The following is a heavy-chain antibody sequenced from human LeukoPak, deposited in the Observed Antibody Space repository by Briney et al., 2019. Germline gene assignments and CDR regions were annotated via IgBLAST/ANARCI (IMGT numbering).Heavy chain of an antibody. Sequence: TSETLSLTCAVYGGSFSGYYWSWIRQPPGKGLEWIGEINHSGSTNYNPSLKSRVTISVDTSKNQFSLKLSSVTAADTAVYYCARGYGYGRRFDYWGQGTPVTVSS. V-gene: IGHV4-34*01. CDR2: INHSGST. J-gene: IGHJ4*02. CDR3: ARGYGYGRRFDY. CDR1: GGSFSGYY. D-gene: IGHD5-18*01.